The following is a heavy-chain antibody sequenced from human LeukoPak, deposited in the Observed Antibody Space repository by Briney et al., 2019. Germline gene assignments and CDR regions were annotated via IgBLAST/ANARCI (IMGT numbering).Heavy chain of an antibody. CDR2: ISYTGST. CDR1: GGSISSGGYY. D-gene: IGHD2-15*01. Sequence: SETLSLTCTVSGGSISSGGYYWSWIRQHPGRGLEWIGYISYTGSTYYNPSLNSRVTISVDTSRNQFSLKVTSVTAADTAVYYCARDRGCSGGMCYFFDYWGQGVLVTVSS. V-gene: IGHV4-31*03. CDR3: ARDRGCSGGMCYFFDY. J-gene: IGHJ4*02.